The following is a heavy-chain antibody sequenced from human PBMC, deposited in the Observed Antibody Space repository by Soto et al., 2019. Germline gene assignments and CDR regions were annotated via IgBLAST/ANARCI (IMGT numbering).Heavy chain of an antibody. J-gene: IGHJ4*02. CDR2: IYYSGST. CDR3: AGPGYSSSWYLNV. D-gene: IGHD6-13*01. CDR1: GGSISSGGYY. V-gene: IGHV4-31*03. Sequence: SETLSLTCTVSGGSISSGGYYWSWIRQHPGKGLEWIGYIYYSGSTYYNPSLKSRVTISVGTSKNQFSLKLSSVTAADTAVYYCAGPGYSSSWYLNVWGQGTLVTVSS.